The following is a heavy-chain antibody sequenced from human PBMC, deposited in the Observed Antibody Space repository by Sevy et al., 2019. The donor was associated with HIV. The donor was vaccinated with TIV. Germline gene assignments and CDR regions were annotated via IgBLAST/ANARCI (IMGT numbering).Heavy chain of an antibody. V-gene: IGHV4-38-2*01. Sequence: HSETLSLTCAVSGYSINSGYYWGWIRQPPGKGLEWIGSLYHDGSTSFKPSLKSRVTISVDTSKNQFSLKLTSVTAADTAVYYCARGGYYDTSGYYSHYFDYWGQGTLVTVSS. D-gene: IGHD3-22*01. CDR2: LYHDGST. CDR1: GYSINSGYY. CDR3: ARGGYYDTSGYYSHYFDY. J-gene: IGHJ4*02.